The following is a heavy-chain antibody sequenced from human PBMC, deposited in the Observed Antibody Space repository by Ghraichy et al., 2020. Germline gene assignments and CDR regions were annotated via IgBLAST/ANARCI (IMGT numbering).Heavy chain of an antibody. V-gene: IGHV1-69*13. J-gene: IGHJ3*02. D-gene: IGHD6-13*01. CDR1: RATSGSYA. Sequence: SVKVSCKASRATSGSYAISWVRQAPGQGLEWMGGIIPIFGTANYAQKFQGRVTITADESTSTAYMELSSLRSEDTAVYYCANYSSSWYAFDIWGQGTMVIVPS. CDR3: ANYSSSWYAFDI. CDR2: IIPIFGTA.